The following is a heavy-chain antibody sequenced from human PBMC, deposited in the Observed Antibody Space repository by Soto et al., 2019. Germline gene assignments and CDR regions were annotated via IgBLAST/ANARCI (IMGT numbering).Heavy chain of an antibody. CDR1: GGSISNGYYY. V-gene: IGHV4-30-2*01. CDR2: IYHSGST. Sequence: SETLSLTCTVSGGSISNGYYYWSWVRQNPGKGLEWIGYIYHSGSTYYNPSLKSRVTISVDRSKNQFSLKLSSVTAADTAVYYCARGITTYSSGWNPYFDYWGQGTLVTVSS. J-gene: IGHJ4*02. D-gene: IGHD6-19*01. CDR3: ARGITTYSSGWNPYFDY.